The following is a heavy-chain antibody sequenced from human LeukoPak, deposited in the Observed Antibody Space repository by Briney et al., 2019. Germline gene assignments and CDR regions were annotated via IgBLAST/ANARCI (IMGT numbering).Heavy chain of an antibody. J-gene: IGHJ3*02. CDR3: ARGPYYYDSSGRYDAYDI. V-gene: IGHV1-8*03. CDR2: MNPNSGNT. D-gene: IGHD3-22*01. CDR1: GYTFTSYD. Sequence: GASVKVSCKASGYTFTSYDINWVRQATGQGLEWMGWMNPNSGNTGYAQKFQGRVTITRNTSISTAYMELSSLRSEDTVVYYCARGPYYYDSSGRYDAYDIWGQGTMVTVSS.